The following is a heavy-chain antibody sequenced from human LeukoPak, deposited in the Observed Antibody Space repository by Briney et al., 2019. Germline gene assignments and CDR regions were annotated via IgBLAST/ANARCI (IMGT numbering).Heavy chain of an antibody. D-gene: IGHD1-14*01. Sequence: TGGSLRLSCAASGFTFSSYSMNWVRQVPGKGLEWVSIIYSSDATYYADSVKGRFTVSRDKAKNTLYLQMNSLRADDTAVYYCARETPGSRVFDSWGQGTLVTVSS. CDR1: GFTFSSYS. CDR3: ARETPGSRVFDS. V-gene: IGHV3-66*01. CDR2: IYSSDAT. J-gene: IGHJ4*02.